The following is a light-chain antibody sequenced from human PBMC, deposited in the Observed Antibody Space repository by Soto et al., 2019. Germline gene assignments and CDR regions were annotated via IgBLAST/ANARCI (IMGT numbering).Light chain of an antibody. CDR3: QQYNSYPWT. V-gene: IGKV1-5*03. J-gene: IGKJ1*01. CDR2: KAS. Sequence: DIQMTQSPSTLSASVGDGVTITCRASQSISSWLAWYQQKPGKAPKLLIYKASSLESGVPSRFSGSGSGTEFTLTISSLQPDDFATYYCQQYNSYPWTFGQGTKVDI. CDR1: QSISSW.